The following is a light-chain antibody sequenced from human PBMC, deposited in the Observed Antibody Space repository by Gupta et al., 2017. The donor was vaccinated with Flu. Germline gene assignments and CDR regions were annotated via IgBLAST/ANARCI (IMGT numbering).Light chain of an antibody. V-gene: IGKV2D-29*01. CDR2: ELS. CDR3: MQGIERPFT. CDR1: QSLLSSNGQTY. Sequence: DIVMTQTPLSLSVTPGQPASISCKSSQSLLSSNGQTYLYWYLQKPGQPPQLLIFELSKRFSGVSDRFSGSGSGTDFTLKISRVEAEDVGLYYCMQGIERPFTFGGGTEVEIK. J-gene: IGKJ4*01.